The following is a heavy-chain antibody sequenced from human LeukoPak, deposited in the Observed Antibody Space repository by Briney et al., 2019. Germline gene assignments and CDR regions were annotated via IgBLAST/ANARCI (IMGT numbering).Heavy chain of an antibody. Sequence: SETLSLTCTVSGDPISGFYWAWIRQPPGRGLEWIGYTYYSASTNYNPSLKSRVTISSDTSKKQFSLKMSSVTAADTAAYYCARGQMTAVPLLDYWGQGALVTVSS. D-gene: IGHD4-11*01. CDR2: TYYSAST. CDR3: ARGQMTAVPLLDY. V-gene: IGHV4-59*01. J-gene: IGHJ4*02. CDR1: GDPISGFY.